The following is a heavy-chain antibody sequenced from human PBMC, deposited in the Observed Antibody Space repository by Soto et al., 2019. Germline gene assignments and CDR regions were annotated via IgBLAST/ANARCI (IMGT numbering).Heavy chain of an antibody. D-gene: IGHD2-15*01. CDR3: AREDRCSGGSCDNDY. V-gene: IGHV4-59*01. J-gene: IGHJ4*02. CDR1: GGSISSYY. Sequence: PSETLSLTCTVSGGSISSYYWSWIRQPPGKGLEWIGYIYYSGSTNYNPSLKSRVTISVDTSKNQFSLKLSSVTAADTAVYYCAREDRCSGGSCDNDYWGQGTLDTVSS. CDR2: IYYSGST.